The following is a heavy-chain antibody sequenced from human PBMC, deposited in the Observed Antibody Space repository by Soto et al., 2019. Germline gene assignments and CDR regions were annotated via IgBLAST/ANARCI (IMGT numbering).Heavy chain of an antibody. J-gene: IGHJ4*02. CDR2: IYYSGST. V-gene: IGHV4-59*01. CDR1: GGSISSYY. D-gene: IGHD3-16*01. Sequence: QVQLQESGPGLVKPSETLSLTCTVSGGSISSYYWSWIRQPPGKGLEWIGYIYYSGSTNYNPSLKRRVTISVDTSKNQFSLKLSSVTAADTAVYYCARGADYDYVWGSPENWGQGTLVTVSS. CDR3: ARGADYDYVWGSPEN.